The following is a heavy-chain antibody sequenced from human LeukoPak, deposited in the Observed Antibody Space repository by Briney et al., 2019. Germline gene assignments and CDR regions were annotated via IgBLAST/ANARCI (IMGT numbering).Heavy chain of an antibody. Sequence: ASVKVSCKASGYTFTSYGISWVRQAPGQGLEWMGWISAYNGNTNYAQKLQGRVTMTTDTSTSTAYMELRSLRSDDTAVYYCARDGAIAAAAYYYGMDVWGQGTTVTVPS. CDR2: ISAYNGNT. CDR3: ARDGAIAAAAYYYGMDV. CDR1: GYTFTSYG. D-gene: IGHD6-13*01. J-gene: IGHJ6*02. V-gene: IGHV1-18*01.